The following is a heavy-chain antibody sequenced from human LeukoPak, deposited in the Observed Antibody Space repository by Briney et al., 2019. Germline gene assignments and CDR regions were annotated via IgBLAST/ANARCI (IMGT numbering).Heavy chain of an antibody. Sequence: ASVKVSCKASGYTFTGYYVHWVRQAPGQGLEWMGWINPNSGDSNYAQKFLGRVTMTRDTSISIAYMELSRLRSDDTAVYYCARRVLVAKDVYWYDPWGQGTLVTVSS. CDR3: ARRVLVAKDVYWYDP. V-gene: IGHV1-2*02. D-gene: IGHD2-15*01. J-gene: IGHJ5*02. CDR2: INPNSGDS. CDR1: GYTFTGYY.